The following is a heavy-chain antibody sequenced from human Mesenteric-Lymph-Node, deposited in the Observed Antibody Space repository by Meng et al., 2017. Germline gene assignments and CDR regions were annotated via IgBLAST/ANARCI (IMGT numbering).Heavy chain of an antibody. CDR3: AKTRATVVINDH. CDR1: GFSVSTNY. CDR2: ISSSGSTI. J-gene: IGHJ4*02. Sequence: GESLKISCAASGFSVSTNYMSWIRQAPGKGLEWASYISSSGSTIYYADSVKGRFTISRDNAKNSLYLQMNSLRAEDTAIYYCAKTRATVVINDHWGQGTLVTVSS. V-gene: IGHV3-11*01. D-gene: IGHD2-21*01.